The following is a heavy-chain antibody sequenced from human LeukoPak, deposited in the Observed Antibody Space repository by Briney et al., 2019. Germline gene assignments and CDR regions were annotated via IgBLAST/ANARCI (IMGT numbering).Heavy chain of an antibody. CDR1: GFTFSSYG. Sequence: GGSLRLSCAASGFTFSSYGMHWVRQAPGKGLEWVAVISYDGSNKYYADSVKGRFTISRDNSKNTLYLQMNSLRAEDTAVYYCAKDRRLRSHYFDYWGQGTLVTVSS. CDR3: AKDRRLRSHYFDY. V-gene: IGHV3-30*18. J-gene: IGHJ4*02. CDR2: ISYDGSNK.